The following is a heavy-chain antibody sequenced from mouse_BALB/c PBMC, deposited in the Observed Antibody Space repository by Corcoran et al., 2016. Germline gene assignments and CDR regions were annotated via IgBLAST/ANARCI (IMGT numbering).Heavy chain of an antibody. J-gene: IGHJ3*01. CDR3: ARRSDRYAWFAY. CDR2: INTYTGEP. V-gene: IGHV9-3-1*01. D-gene: IGHD2-14*01. Sequence: QNQLVQSGPELKKPGETVKISCKASGYTFTNYGMNWVKQAPGKGLKWMGWINTYTGEPTYADDFKGRFAFSLETSASTAYLQINNLKNEDTATYFCARRSDRYAWFAYWGQGTLVTVSA. CDR1: GYTFTNYG.